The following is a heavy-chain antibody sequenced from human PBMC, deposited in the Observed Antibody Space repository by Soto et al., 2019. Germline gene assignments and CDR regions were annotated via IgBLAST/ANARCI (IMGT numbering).Heavy chain of an antibody. CDR1: GHSISNSNW. CDR3: ARQEQQQALFSYYGPDG. D-gene: IGHD6-13*01. CDR2: IYHSGST. V-gene: IGHV4-4*02. Sequence: QVQLHQSGPGLVKPSGTLSLTCAVSGHSISNSNWWSWVRQPPGKGLEWIGEIYHSGSTNYNPSLKSRVPLSVDNSKNQFSLNLTSVTAAATAVYYCARQEQQQALFSYYGPDGWGQGTTVTVSP. J-gene: IGHJ6*01.